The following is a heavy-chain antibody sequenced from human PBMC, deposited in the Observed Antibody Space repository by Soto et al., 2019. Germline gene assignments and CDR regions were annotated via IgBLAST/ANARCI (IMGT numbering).Heavy chain of an antibody. J-gene: IGHJ4*02. Sequence: ASVKVSCKASGYTFHNHGISWLRQDPGQGLEWLGWISGLDGKTNYAHRLQGRVTMTEDRSTRTAYMELRSPRSDDTAVYYCARDLYPLAYYCDYRVEGTLVTVSS. V-gene: IGHV1-18*04. CDR2: ISGLDGKT. CDR3: ARDLYPLAYYCDY. CDR1: GYTFHNHG. D-gene: IGHD3-16*01.